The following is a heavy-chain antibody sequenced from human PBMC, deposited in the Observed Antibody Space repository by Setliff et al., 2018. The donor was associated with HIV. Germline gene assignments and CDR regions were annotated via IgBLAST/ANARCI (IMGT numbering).Heavy chain of an antibody. D-gene: IGHD6-19*01. CDR2: LKPSSGGT. CDR3: ATDPPGEQWLITPSGYFQN. Sequence: ASVKVSCKASGYTFGGYYMHWLRQAPRQGLEWMGWLKPSSGGTNYAQKFQGRVTMTTDTSTSTAYMELRSLRSDDTAVYYCATDPPGEQWLITPSGYFQNWGQGTLVTVSS. V-gene: IGHV1-2*02. J-gene: IGHJ1*01. CDR1: GYTFGGYY.